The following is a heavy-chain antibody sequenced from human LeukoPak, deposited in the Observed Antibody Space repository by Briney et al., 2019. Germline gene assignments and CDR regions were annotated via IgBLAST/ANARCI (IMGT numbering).Heavy chain of an antibody. CDR2: IYYSGST. V-gene: IGHV4-39*07. D-gene: IGHD2-2*01. Sequence: SQTLSLTCTVSGGSISSSSYYWGWIRQPPGKGLEWIGSIYYSGSTYYNPSLKSRVTISVDTSKNQFSLNLSSVTAADTAVYFCARDEGSSYPFDYWGQGTLVTVSS. CDR3: ARDEGSSYPFDY. J-gene: IGHJ4*02. CDR1: GGSISSSSYY.